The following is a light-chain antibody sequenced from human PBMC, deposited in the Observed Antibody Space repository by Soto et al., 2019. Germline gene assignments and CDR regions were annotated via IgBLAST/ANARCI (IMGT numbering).Light chain of an antibody. Sequence: AIQQTQSPSSLYASVGDRVTITCRASQAIRTALGWYQQKPGKVPKLLIYAASILQSGVPSRFSGSGSGTDFTLTISSLQPEDFATYYCLLDFRYFWAFGQGTKVEIK. J-gene: IGKJ1*01. V-gene: IGKV1-6*01. CDR3: LLDFRYFWA. CDR2: AAS. CDR1: QAIRTA.